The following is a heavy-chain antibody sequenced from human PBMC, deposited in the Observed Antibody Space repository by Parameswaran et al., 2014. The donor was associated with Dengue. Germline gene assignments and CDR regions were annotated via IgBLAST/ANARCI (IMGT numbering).Heavy chain of an antibody. CDR3: ATATFDP. Sequence: WVRQAPGQGLEWMGGFDPEDGETIYAQKFQGRVTMTEDTSTDTAYMELSSLRSEDTAVYYCATATFDPWGQGTLVTVSS. CDR2: FDPEDGET. V-gene: IGHV1-24*01. J-gene: IGHJ5*02.